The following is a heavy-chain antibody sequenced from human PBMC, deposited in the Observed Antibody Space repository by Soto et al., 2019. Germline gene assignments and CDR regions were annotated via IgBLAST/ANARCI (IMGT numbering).Heavy chain of an antibody. CDR2: IYYSGST. V-gene: IGHV4-30-4*01. Sequence: SETLSLTCTVSGGSISSGDYYWSWIRQPPGKGLEWIGYIYYSGSTYYNPSLKSRVTISVDTSKNQFSLKLGSVPAADTAVYYCARVGAGYCSSTSCYPSYYYGMDVWGQGTTVTVSS. CDR1: GGSISSGDYY. D-gene: IGHD2-2*01. J-gene: IGHJ6*02. CDR3: ARVGAGYCSSTSCYPSYYYGMDV.